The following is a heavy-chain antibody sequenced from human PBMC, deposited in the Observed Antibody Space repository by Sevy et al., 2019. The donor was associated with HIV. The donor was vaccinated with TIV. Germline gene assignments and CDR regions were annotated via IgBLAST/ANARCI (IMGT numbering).Heavy chain of an antibody. J-gene: IGHJ6*02. CDR3: ARDLRVATASGGMDV. V-gene: IGHV3-53*01. Sequence: GGSLRLSCVAYGFTVSSNFMTWVRQAPGKGLEWVSIIYSGGYTYYADSVKGRFTISRDNSKNTLYLQMNNLRAEDTAVYYCARDLRVATASGGMDVWGQGTTVTVSS. CDR2: IYSGGYT. D-gene: IGHD6-13*01. CDR1: GFTVSSNF.